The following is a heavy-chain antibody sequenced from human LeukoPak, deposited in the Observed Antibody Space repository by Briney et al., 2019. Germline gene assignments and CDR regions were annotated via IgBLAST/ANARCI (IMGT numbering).Heavy chain of an antibody. CDR2: FSGNGKTT. CDR3: AKEGGTMFFDS. V-gene: IGHV3-43*01. D-gene: IGHD3-3*01. CDR1: GFTFRVYT. Sequence: GGSLRLSCAASGFTFRVYTMHWVRHAPGKGLEWVSLFSGNGKTTYYADSVKGRFSISRDNSKNSLYLQMNNLRYEDTALYFCAKEGGTMFFDSWGQGALVIVSS. J-gene: IGHJ5*01.